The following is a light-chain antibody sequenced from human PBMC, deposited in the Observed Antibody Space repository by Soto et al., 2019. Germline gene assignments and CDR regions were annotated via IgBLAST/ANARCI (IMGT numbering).Light chain of an antibody. CDR1: QSISSSY. V-gene: IGKV3-20*01. CDR3: QQYGSSSYT. J-gene: IGKJ2*01. CDR2: AAS. Sequence: EIVLTQSPSTLSLSPGERATLSCRASQSISSSYLAWYQQKPGQAPRLLIYAASSRATGIPDRFSGSGSGTDFTLTISRLEPEDFAVYYWQQYGSSSYTFGQGTQLEIK.